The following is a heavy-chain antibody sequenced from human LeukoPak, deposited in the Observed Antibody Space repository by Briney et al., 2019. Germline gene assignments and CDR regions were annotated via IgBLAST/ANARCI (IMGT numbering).Heavy chain of an antibody. CDR1: GYTLNKFG. Sequence: GASVKVSCKASGYTLNKFGMSWVRQAPGQGLKWLGWINTYNGNTKLGEKFQGRVTMTTDTSTSTVYMELTSLRTDDTAVYFCARDTPQHLKRFDYWGQGTLITVSS. V-gene: IGHV1-18*01. CDR3: ARDTPQHLKRFDY. CDR2: INTYNGNT. J-gene: IGHJ4*02. D-gene: IGHD6-13*01.